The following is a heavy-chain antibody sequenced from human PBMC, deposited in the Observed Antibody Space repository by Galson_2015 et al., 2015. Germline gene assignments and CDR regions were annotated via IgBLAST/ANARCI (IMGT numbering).Heavy chain of an antibody. V-gene: IGHV4-34*01. Sequence: SETLSLTCAVYGGSFSGYYWSWIRQPPGKGLEWIGEINHSGSTNYNPSLKSRVTISVDTSKNQFSLKLSSVTAADTAVYYCARAYIAAAEGFDYWGQGTLVTVSS. CDR3: ARAYIAAAEGFDY. CDR1: GGSFSGYY. CDR2: INHSGST. D-gene: IGHD6-13*01. J-gene: IGHJ4*02.